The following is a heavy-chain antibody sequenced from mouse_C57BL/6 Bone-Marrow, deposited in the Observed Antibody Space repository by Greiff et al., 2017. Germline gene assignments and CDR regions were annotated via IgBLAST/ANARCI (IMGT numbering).Heavy chain of an antibody. CDR3: ASPGSAGGYYFDY. V-gene: IGHV1-64*01. J-gene: IGHJ2*01. Sequence: QVQLQQPGAELVKPGASVKLSCKASGYTFTSYWMHWVKQRPGQGLEWIGMIHPNSGSTNYNEKFKSKATLTVDKSSSTAYMQLSSLTSEDSAVYNGASPGSAGGYYFDYWGQGTTLTVSS. CDR1: GYTFTSYW. CDR2: IHPNSGST.